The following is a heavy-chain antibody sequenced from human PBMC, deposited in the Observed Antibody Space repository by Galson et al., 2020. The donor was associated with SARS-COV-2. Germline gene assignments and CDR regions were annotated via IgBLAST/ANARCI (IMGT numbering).Heavy chain of an antibody. J-gene: IGHJ6*02. Sequence: GGSLRLSCAASGFTFSSYGMHWVRQAPGKGLEWVAVIWYDGSNKYYADSVKGRFTISRDNSKNTLYLQMNSLRAEDTAVYYCASSPVPWPSDWLLGNYYGMDVWGQGTTVTVSS. V-gene: IGHV3-33*01. D-gene: IGHD3-9*01. CDR2: IWYDGSNK. CDR3: ASSPVPWPSDWLLGNYYGMDV. CDR1: GFTFSSYG.